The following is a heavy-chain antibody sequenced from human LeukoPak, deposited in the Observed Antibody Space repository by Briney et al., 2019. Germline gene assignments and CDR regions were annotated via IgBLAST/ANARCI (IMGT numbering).Heavy chain of an antibody. CDR3: ARALVTTNYYYYYMDV. J-gene: IGHJ6*03. CDR1: GFTVSSNY. D-gene: IGHD4-17*01. Sequence: PGGSLRLSCAASGFTVSSNYMSWVRQAPGKGLEWVSVIYSGGSTYYADSVKGRFTISRDNSKNTLYLQMNSLRAEDTAVYYCARALVTTNYYYYYMDVWGKGTTVTISS. CDR2: IYSGGST. V-gene: IGHV3-53*01.